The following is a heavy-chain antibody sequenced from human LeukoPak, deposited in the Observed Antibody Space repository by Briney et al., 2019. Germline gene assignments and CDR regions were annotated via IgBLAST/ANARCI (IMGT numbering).Heavy chain of an antibody. J-gene: IGHJ4*02. D-gene: IGHD1-14*01. V-gene: IGHV1-46*01. CDR3: ARDRVIVGGTATYNFDH. CDR1: GYTFTPYF. CDR2: INPTGGST. Sequence: GASVKVSCKASGYTFTPYFIHWVRQAPGQGLEWMGIINPTGGSTTHAQKFQGRITVTRDMSTSTVYMELGSLTSEDTAVYHCARDRVIVGGTATYNFDHWGQGTLVTVSS.